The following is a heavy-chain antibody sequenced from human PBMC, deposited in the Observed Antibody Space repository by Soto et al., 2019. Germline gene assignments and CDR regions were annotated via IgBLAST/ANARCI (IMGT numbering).Heavy chain of an antibody. CDR1: GGTFSSYT. CDR3: ADAPGIAVAGTLVY. D-gene: IGHD6-19*01. J-gene: IGHJ4*02. Sequence: GASVKVSCKASGGTFSSYTISWVRQAPGQGLEWMGRIIPILGIANYAQKFQGRVPITADKSTSTAYMELSSLRSEDTAVYYCADAPGIAVAGTLVYWGQGTLVTVSS. V-gene: IGHV1-69*02. CDR2: IIPILGIA.